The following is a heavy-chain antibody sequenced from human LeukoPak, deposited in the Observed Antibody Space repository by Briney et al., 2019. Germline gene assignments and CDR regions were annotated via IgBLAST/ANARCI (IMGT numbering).Heavy chain of an antibody. J-gene: IGHJ4*02. CDR3: ARRAGAYSHPYDY. Sequence: GGSLRLSCTASGFTFNRYSMNWVRQAPGKGLEWVSSISGESHYIYYANSMKGRFTVSRDNAGKSLYLQMNSLRAEDTAVYCCARRAGAYSHPYDYWGQGTLVTVSS. CDR2: ISGESHYI. D-gene: IGHD4/OR15-4a*01. CDR1: GFTFNRYS. V-gene: IGHV3-21*04.